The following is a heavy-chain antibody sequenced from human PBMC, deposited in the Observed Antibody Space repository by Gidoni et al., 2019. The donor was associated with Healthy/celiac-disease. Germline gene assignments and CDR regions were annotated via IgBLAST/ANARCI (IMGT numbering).Heavy chain of an antibody. Sequence: QVQLVQSGAEVKKHGASVKVSCKAAGYTFTGYYMHLVRQAPGQGLEWMGWINPNSGGTNYAQKFQCWVTMTRDTSINTAYMELSRLRSDDTAVYYCAREIAAADTSYYYYGMDVWGQGTTVTVSS. V-gene: IGHV1-2*04. CDR1: GYTFTGYY. CDR3: AREIAAADTSYYYYGMDV. D-gene: IGHD6-13*01. J-gene: IGHJ6*02. CDR2: INPNSGGT.